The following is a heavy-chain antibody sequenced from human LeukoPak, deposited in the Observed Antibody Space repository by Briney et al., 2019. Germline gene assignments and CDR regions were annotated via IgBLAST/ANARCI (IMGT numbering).Heavy chain of an antibody. CDR1: GFTVSSNY. V-gene: IGHV3-53*01. Sequence: GGSLRLSCAASGFTVSSNYMSWVRQAPGKGLELVSVIYSGGSTYYADSVKGRFTISRDNSKNTLYLQMNSLRAEDTAVYYCARDGPWGYYDSSGYYEVWGQGTLVTVSS. J-gene: IGHJ4*02. CDR3: ARDGPWGYYDSSGYYEV. CDR2: IYSGGST. D-gene: IGHD3-22*01.